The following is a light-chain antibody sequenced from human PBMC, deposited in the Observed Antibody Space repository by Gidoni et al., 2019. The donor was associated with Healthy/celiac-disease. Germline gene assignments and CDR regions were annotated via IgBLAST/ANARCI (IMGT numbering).Light chain of an antibody. V-gene: IGKV1-NL1*01. CDR1: QGISNS. CDR2: AAS. CDR3: QQYYSTPRA. J-gene: IGKJ1*01. Sequence: DIQMTQSPSSLSASVGDRVTITCRASQGISNSLACYQQKPGKAPKLLLYAASRLESGVPSRFSGSGSGTDYTLTISSLQPEDFATYYCQQYYSTPRAFXXXTKVEIK.